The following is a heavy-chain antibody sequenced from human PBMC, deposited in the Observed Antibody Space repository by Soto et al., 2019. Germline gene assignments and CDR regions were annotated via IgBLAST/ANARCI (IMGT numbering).Heavy chain of an antibody. V-gene: IGHV3-48*02. Sequence: EVQLVESGGGLVQPGGSLRLSCAASGFTFSSYSMNWVRQAPGKGLEWVSYISSGSTTIYYADSVKGRFTSSRDNAKNSVFLQLNSLRDEDTAVYYRAREGDSGSYLPYWGQGTLVTVSS. J-gene: IGHJ4*02. D-gene: IGHD1-26*01. CDR2: ISSGSTTI. CDR1: GFTFSSYS. CDR3: AREGDSGSYLPY.